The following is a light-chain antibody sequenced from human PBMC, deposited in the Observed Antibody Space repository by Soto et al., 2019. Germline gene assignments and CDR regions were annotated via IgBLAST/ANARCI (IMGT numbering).Light chain of an antibody. J-gene: IGLJ1*01. CDR1: TSNIGAPYD. CDR3: QSYDISLHNYV. V-gene: IGLV1-40*01. CDR2: GDN. Sequence: QSVLTQPPSVSGAPGQRVSISCTGSTSNIGAPYDVRWYQHLPGTAPKLLIYGDNNRPSGVPDRFSGSESGTSASLAITRLQAEDEADYYCQSYDISLHNYVFGTGTKVTVL.